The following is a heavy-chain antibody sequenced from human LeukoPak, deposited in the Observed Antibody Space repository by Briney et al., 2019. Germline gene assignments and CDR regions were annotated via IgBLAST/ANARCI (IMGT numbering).Heavy chain of an antibody. CDR1: GFTFSSNA. CDR2: ISVSGGGT. Sequence: PGGSLRLSCAASGFTFSSNAMSWVRQAPGKGLEWVSTISVSGGGTYYADSVKGRFTISRDNSKNTLYLQMNSLRAEDTAVYYCAKCGINSGYDYYWGQGTLVTVSS. V-gene: IGHV3-23*01. J-gene: IGHJ4*02. CDR3: AKCGINSGYDYY. D-gene: IGHD5-12*01.